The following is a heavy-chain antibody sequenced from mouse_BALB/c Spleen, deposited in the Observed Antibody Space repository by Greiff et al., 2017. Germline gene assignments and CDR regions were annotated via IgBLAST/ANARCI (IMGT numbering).Heavy chain of an antibody. Sequence: EVQVVESGGGLVQPGGSLKLSCAASGFTFSSYGMSWVRQTPDKRLELVATINSNGGSTYYPDSVKGRFTISRDNAKNTLYLQMSSLKSEDTAMYYCARDRYDVDYWGQGTTLTVSS. D-gene: IGHD2-14*01. CDR1: GFTFSSYG. J-gene: IGHJ2*01. V-gene: IGHV5-6-3*01. CDR3: ARDRYDVDY. CDR2: INSNGGST.